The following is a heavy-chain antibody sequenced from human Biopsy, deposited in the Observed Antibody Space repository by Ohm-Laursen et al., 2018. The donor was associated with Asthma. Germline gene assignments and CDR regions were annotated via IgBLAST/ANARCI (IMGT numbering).Heavy chain of an antibody. CDR2: ISVYNGNA. CDR3: ARAVDYSHYYGIDV. V-gene: IGHV1-18*01. CDR1: GYTFNSAG. J-gene: IGHJ6*02. Sequence: GYSVKVSCKTSGYTFNSAGITWVRQAPVQGLEWMGWISVYNGNAKVAQKLQDRVTMITDTSTSIAYMVLRSLRSDDTAVYFCARAVDYSHYYGIDVWGQGTTVTVS. D-gene: IGHD3-10*01.